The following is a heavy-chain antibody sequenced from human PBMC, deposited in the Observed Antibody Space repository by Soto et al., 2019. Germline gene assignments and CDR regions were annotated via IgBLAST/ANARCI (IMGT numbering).Heavy chain of an antibody. V-gene: IGHV3-7*01. CDR3: VRVPLAIEGGHYYYYYMDV. J-gene: IGHJ6*03. CDR2: IKDDGTEE. D-gene: IGHD3-3*01. CDR1: EIIFSRSV. Sequence: PGGSMRLSCEGSEIIFSRSVMSWVRRVPGQRLEWVASIKDDGTEEYYSDSVKGRFIISRDNARNSLYLQMSRLRAEDTSVYFCVRVPLAIEGGHYYYYYMDVWGKGTTVTVSS.